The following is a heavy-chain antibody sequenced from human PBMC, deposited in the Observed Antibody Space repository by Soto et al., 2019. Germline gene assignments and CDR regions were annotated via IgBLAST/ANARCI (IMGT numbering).Heavy chain of an antibody. D-gene: IGHD6-25*01. Sequence: PXETLSLTGTVSGGSISCYYWSWIRQPAGKGLEWIGRIYTSGSTKYNPSLKSRVTMSVDTYKNQFSLKLSSVTAADTAVYYCASALGGSLDDWGQGTLVTVSS. CDR1: GGSISCYY. J-gene: IGHJ4*02. CDR2: IYTSGST. V-gene: IGHV4-4*07. CDR3: ASALGGSLDD.